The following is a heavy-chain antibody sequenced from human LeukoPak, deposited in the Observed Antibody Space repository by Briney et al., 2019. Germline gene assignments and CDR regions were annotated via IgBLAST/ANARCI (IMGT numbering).Heavy chain of an antibody. Sequence: SETLSLTCSVSGGSISSLYCSWIRQPAGKGLEWIGRVYTRGSTDYNPSLKSRLIMSVDMSKNQLSLSLSSVTAADTAVYYCARGHQRSTPHDAFDVWGQGAMVTVSS. CDR1: GGSISSLY. D-gene: IGHD5/OR15-5a*01. J-gene: IGHJ3*01. CDR2: VYTRGST. CDR3: ARGHQRSTPHDAFDV. V-gene: IGHV4-4*07.